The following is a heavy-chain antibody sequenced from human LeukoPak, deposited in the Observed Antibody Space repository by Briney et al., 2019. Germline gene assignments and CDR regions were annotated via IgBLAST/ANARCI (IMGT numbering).Heavy chain of an antibody. CDR3: ATYLRSGPIDC. V-gene: IGHV1-18*01. CDR1: GYTFTSYA. J-gene: IGHJ4*02. D-gene: IGHD2-21*01. CDR2: ISAYNGNT. Sequence: GASVKVSCKASGYTFTSYAMNWVRQAPGQGLEWMGWISAYNGNTNYAQKLQGRVTMTTDTSTSTAYMELRSLRAEDTAVYYCATYLRSGPIDCWGQGTLVTVSS.